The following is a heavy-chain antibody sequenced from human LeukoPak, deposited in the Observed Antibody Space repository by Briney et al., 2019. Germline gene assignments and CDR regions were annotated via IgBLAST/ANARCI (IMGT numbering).Heavy chain of an antibody. CDR2: IYYSGST. Sequence: SETLSLTCIVSGGSISDYYWSWIRQPPGKGLEWIGHIYYSGSTNYNPSLKSRVTISVDTSKNQFSLRLSSVTATDTAVYYCARSGYSYGPFDSWGQGTLLTVSS. J-gene: IGHJ4*02. CDR1: GGSISDYY. V-gene: IGHV4-59*08. D-gene: IGHD5-18*01. CDR3: ARSGYSYGPFDS.